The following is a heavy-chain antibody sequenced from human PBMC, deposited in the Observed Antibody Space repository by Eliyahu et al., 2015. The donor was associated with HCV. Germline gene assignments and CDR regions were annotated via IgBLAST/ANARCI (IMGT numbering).Heavy chain of an antibody. J-gene: IGHJ6*02. V-gene: IGHV4-61*08. D-gene: IGHD3-3*01. CDR1: XXSVXSSDYY. CDR2: IHNSGST. CDR3: ARAYYDFWSAYYGNV. Sequence: QVQLQESGPVLVKPSETLSLXCXVPXXSVXSSDYYWSWIRQPPRKGLEWXGYIHNSGSTNXNPSLKSRITIATDTSKNQFSLKLSSVTAADTAVYYCARAYYDFWSAYYGNVWGQGTTVTVSS.